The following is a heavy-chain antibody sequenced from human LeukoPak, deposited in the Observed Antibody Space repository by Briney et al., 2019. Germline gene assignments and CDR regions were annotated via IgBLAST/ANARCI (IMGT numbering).Heavy chain of an antibody. Sequence: SQTPSLTCTVSGGSISSGDYYWSWIRQPPGKGLEWIGYIYYTGSTYYNPSLKSRVTISVDTSKNQFSLKLSSVTAADTAVYYCARQKRNSSGWYGDYWGQGTLVTVSS. CDR1: GGSISSGDYY. CDR3: ARQKRNSSGWYGDY. V-gene: IGHV4-30-4*01. D-gene: IGHD6-19*01. CDR2: IYYTGST. J-gene: IGHJ4*02.